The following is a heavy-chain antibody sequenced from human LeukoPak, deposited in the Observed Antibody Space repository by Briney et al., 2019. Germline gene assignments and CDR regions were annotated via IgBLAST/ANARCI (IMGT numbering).Heavy chain of an antibody. CDR2: IYTGGST. Sequence: SETLSLTCSVSGGFISSGYYYWSWLRQPAGKGLEWIGRIYTGGSTNYNPSLKSRATISMDTSKNQFSLKLTSVTAADTAVYYCARTSTLTTAFDIWGQGTLVTVSS. D-gene: IGHD4-11*01. J-gene: IGHJ5*02. V-gene: IGHV4-61*02. CDR3: ARTSTLTTAFDI. CDR1: GGFISSGYYY.